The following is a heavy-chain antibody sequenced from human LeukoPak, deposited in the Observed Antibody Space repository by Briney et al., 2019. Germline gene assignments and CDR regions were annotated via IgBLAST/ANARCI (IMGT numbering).Heavy chain of an antibody. CDR2: ISYDGSNK. Sequence: GGSLRLSCAASGFTFSSYGMHWVRQAPGKGLEWVAVISYDGSNKYYADSVKGRFTISRDNSTNTLYLQMNSLRAEDTAVYYCAKSTLDIVVVPAAMSRYYYGMDVWGQGTTVTVSS. CDR3: AKSTLDIVVVPAAMSRYYYGMDV. V-gene: IGHV3-30*18. J-gene: IGHJ6*02. D-gene: IGHD2-2*03. CDR1: GFTFSSYG.